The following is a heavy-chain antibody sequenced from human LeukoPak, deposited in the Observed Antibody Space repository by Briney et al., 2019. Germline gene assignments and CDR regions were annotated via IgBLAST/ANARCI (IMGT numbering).Heavy chain of an antibody. CDR2: IIPIFGTA. V-gene: IGHV1-69*13. CDR1: GYTFTGYY. D-gene: IGHD3-10*01. J-gene: IGHJ4*02. CDR3: ARGGLYYYGSGSYSY. Sequence: SVKVSCKASGYTFTGYYMHWVRQAPGQGLEWMGGIIPIFGTANYAQKFQGRVTITADESTSTAYMELSSLRSEDTAVYYCARGGLYYYGSGSYSYWGQGTLVTVSS.